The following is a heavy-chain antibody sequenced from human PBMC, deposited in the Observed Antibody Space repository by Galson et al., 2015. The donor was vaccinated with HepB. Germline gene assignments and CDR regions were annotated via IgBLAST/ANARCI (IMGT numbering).Heavy chain of an antibody. Sequence: SLRLSCAASGFTFSSYAMSWVRQAPGKGLEWVSAISGSGGSTYYADSVKGRFTISRDNSKNTLYLQMNSLRAEDTAVYYCAKDPHYGSGSYRSDYWGQGTLVTVSS. CDR1: GFTFSSYA. V-gene: IGHV3-23*01. J-gene: IGHJ4*02. D-gene: IGHD3-10*01. CDR2: ISGSGGST. CDR3: AKDPHYGSGSYRSDY.